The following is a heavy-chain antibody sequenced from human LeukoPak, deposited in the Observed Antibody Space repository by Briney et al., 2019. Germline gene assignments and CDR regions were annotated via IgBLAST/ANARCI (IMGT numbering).Heavy chain of an antibody. V-gene: IGHV3-53*01. CDR1: GFTVSSNY. CDR2: IYSGGST. J-gene: IGHJ4*02. Sequence: GGSLRLSCAASGFTVSSNYMSWVRQAPGKGLEWGSVIYSGGSTYYADSVKGRFTISRDNSKNTLYLQMNSLRAEDTAVYYCARVLGNYYDRSGSYVDYWGQGTLVTVSS. D-gene: IGHD3-22*01. CDR3: ARVLGNYYDRSGSYVDY.